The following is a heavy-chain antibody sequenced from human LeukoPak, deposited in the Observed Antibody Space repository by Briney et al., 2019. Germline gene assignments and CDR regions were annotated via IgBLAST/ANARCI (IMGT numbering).Heavy chain of an antibody. Sequence: PGGSLRLSCAASGFTFSTYWTHWVRQAPGKGLVWVSRISSDGSITGYADSVKGRFTISRDNSKNTLYLQMNSLRAEDTAVYYCAKDRAQTRYCSSTSCYKPPDYWGQGTLVTVSS. D-gene: IGHD2-2*02. J-gene: IGHJ4*02. V-gene: IGHV3-74*01. CDR3: AKDRAQTRYCSSTSCYKPPDY. CDR2: ISSDGSIT. CDR1: GFTFSTYW.